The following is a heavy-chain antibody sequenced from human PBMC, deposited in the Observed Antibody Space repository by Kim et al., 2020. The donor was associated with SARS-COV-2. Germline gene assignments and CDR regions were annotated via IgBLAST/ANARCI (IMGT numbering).Heavy chain of an antibody. CDR2: IYYSGST. Sequence: SETLSLTCTVSGGSISSGDYYWSWIRQPPGKGLEWIGYIYYSGSTYYNPSLKSRVTISVDTSKNQFSLKLSSVTAADTAVYYCAVPDSSGYYHRRGAFDIWGQGTMVTVSS. CDR3: AVPDSSGYYHRRGAFDI. CDR1: GGSISSGDYY. V-gene: IGHV4-30-4*01. J-gene: IGHJ3*02. D-gene: IGHD3-22*01.